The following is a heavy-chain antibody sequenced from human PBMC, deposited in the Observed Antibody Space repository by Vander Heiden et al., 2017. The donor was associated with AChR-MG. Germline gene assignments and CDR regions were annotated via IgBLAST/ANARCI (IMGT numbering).Heavy chain of an antibody. CDR3: AKGRIYGLMEGVDY. CDR1: GFTFSSYA. V-gene: IGHV3-23*01. CDR2: ISGSGGST. J-gene: IGHJ4*02. Sequence: EVQLLESGGGLVQPGGSLRLSCAASGFTFSSYAMSWVRQAPGKGLEWVSIISGSGGSTYYADSVKGRFTISRDNSKNTLYLQMNSLRVEDTAVYYCAKGRIYGLMEGVDYWGQGTLVTVSS. D-gene: IGHD2-8*01.